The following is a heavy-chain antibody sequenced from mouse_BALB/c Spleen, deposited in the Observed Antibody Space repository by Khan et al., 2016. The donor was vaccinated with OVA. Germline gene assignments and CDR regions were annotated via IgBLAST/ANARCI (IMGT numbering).Heavy chain of an antibody. V-gene: IGHV1-77*01. CDR2: ISPGSGDT. J-gene: IGHJ3*01. D-gene: IGHD1-2*01. CDR3: ARRNYFGYTFAY. CDR1: GYTFTDYY. Sequence: QVRLQQSGAELARPGASVKLSCKASGYTFTDYYINWVKQRTGQGLEWIGEISPGSGDTYYNEKFKGKATLTADKSSSTAYMQLNSLTSEASAAYYCARRNYFGYTFAYWGQGTLVTVSA.